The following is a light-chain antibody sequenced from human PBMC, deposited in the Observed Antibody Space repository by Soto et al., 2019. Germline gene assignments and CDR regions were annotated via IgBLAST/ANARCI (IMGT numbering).Light chain of an antibody. Sequence: QSALTQPRSVSGSPGQSVTISCTGTSSDVGGYDYVSWYQQHPGKAPKLIIYDVNKRPSGVPDRFSGSKSGNTASLTISGLHTEDEAVYYCCSYAGSFTLLFGGGTQLTVL. J-gene: IGLJ2*01. CDR2: DVN. CDR1: SSDVGGYDY. V-gene: IGLV2-11*01. CDR3: CSYAGSFTLL.